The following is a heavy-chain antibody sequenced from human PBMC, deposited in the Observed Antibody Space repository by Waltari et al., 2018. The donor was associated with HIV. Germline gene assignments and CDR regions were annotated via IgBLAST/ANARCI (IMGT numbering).Heavy chain of an antibody. CDR2: ISSSSSTI. J-gene: IGHJ3*02. V-gene: IGHV3-48*01. CDR3: ASEYSSSAFDI. Sequence: EVQLVESGGGLVQPGGSLRLSCAASGFTFSSESVNVVRQAPGKGLEWVSYISSSSSTIYYADSVKGRFTISRDNAKNSLYLQMNSLRAEDTAVYYCASEYSSSAFDIWGQGTMVTVSS. D-gene: IGHD6-19*01. CDR1: GFTFSSES.